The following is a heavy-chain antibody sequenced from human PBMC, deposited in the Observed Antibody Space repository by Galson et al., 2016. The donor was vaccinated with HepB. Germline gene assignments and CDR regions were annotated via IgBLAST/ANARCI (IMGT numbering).Heavy chain of an antibody. D-gene: IGHD1-26*01. CDR3: ARGSDLGSF. CDR1: TFSVSGDY. V-gene: IGHV3-66*01. J-gene: IGHJ4*02. CDR2: IHAGST. Sequence: SLRLSCAASTFSVSGDYMNWVRQAPGKGLEWVSLIHAGSTYYADSVRGRFIISRDNSENTLYLQMTSLRVEDTAVYYCARGSDLGSFWGQGTLVTVSS.